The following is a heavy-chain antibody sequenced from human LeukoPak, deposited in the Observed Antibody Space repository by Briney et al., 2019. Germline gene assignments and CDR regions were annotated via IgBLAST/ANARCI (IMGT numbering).Heavy chain of an antibody. CDR2: ISSSSSYI. J-gene: IGHJ4*02. D-gene: IGHD3-9*01. V-gene: IGHV3-21*01. Sequence: GGSLRLSCAASGFTFSSYSMNWVRQAPGKGLEWVSSISSSSSYIYYADSVKGRFTISRDNAKNSLYLQMNSLRAEDTAVYYCVRDGDILTGYGLDYWGQGTLVTVSS. CDR1: GFTFSSYS. CDR3: VRDGDILTGYGLDY.